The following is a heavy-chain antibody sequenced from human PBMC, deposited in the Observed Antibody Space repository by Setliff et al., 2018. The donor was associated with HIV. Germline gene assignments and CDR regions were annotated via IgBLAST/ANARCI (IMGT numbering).Heavy chain of an antibody. CDR3: ATSPAGEILGSRPFYFDY. CDR1: GGSISTYY. D-gene: IGHD3-10*01. V-gene: IGHV4-4*09. CDR2: IYTSGST. Sequence: ASETLSLTCTVSGGSISTYYWTWIRQPPGKGLEWIGYIYTSGSTYYSPSLKSRVTISEDTSKNQFSLKMRSVTAADTAVYYCATSPAGEILGSRPFYFDYWGQGTLVTVSS. J-gene: IGHJ4*02.